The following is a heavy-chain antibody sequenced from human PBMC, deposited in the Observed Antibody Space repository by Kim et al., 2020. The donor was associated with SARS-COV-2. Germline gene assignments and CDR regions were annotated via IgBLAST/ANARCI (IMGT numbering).Heavy chain of an antibody. J-gene: IGHJ4*02. V-gene: IGHV1-46*01. CDR2: INPSGGST. D-gene: IGHD2-15*01. CDR3: ASRGGYCSGGSCYSGYYFDY. Sequence: ASVKVSCKASGYTFTSYYMHWVRQAPGQGLEWMGIINPSGGSTSYAQKFQGRVTMTRDTSTSTVYMELSSLRSEDTAVYYCASRGGYCSGGSCYSGYYFDYWGQGTLVTVSS. CDR1: GYTFTSYY.